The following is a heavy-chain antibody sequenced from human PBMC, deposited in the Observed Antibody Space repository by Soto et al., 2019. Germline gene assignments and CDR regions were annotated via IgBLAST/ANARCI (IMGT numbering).Heavy chain of an antibody. V-gene: IGHV1-69*13. CDR2: IIPIFGTA. D-gene: IGHD1-26*01. CDR1: GGTFSSYA. Sequence: ASLKVSCKASGGTFSSYAISWVRQAPGQGLEWMGGIIPIFGTANYAQKFQGRVTITADESTSTAYMELSSLRSEDTAVYYCARERNSESYYYDAFDIWGQGTMVTVSS. J-gene: IGHJ3*02. CDR3: ARERNSESYYYDAFDI.